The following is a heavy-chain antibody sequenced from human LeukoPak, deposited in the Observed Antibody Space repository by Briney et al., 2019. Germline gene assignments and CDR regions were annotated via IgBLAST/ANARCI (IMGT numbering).Heavy chain of an antibody. J-gene: IGHJ3*02. CDR3: ARQPANTAAFDI. V-gene: IGHV4-59*08. CDR2: VRDNGES. CDR1: GGSINTYY. Sequence: PSETLSLTCTVSGGSINTYYWSWIRQPPGKGLEWIAYVRDNGESNYKLSLKSRVAISLDTANNQISLRLNFVTAADTAISYCARQPANTAAFDIWGLGTMVTVSS. D-gene: IGHD5-18*01.